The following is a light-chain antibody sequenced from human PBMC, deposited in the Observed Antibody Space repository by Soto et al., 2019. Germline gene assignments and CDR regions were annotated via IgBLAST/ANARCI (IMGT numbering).Light chain of an antibody. CDR2: DAS. CDR3: QQYHSYWT. Sequence: MTQSPATLSVSPGERATLSCRASQTISNWLAWYQQKPGKAPNLLIYDASSLESGVPQRFSGSGSGTEFTLTISSLQTDDFSTYYCQQYHSYWTFGQGTKVDIK. CDR1: QTISNW. V-gene: IGKV1-5*01. J-gene: IGKJ1*01.